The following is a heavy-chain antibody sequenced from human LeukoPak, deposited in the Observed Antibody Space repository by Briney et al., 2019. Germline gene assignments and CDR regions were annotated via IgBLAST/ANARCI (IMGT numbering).Heavy chain of an antibody. Sequence: GGSLRLSCAASGFTFSTFAMLWVRQPRGKGLEWVSSIFPSGGEIHYADSVRGRFTISRDNSKSTMSLQMNSLRAEDTAIYYCVKYRQVIFPFEPGGREPLVTVS. CDR1: GFTFSTFA. CDR2: IFPSGGEI. D-gene: IGHD3/OR15-3a*01. CDR3: VKYRQVIFPFEP. J-gene: IGHJ4*02. V-gene: IGHV3-23*01.